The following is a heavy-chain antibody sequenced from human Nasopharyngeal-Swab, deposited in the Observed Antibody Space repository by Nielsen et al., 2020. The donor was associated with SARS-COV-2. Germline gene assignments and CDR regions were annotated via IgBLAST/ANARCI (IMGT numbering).Heavy chain of an antibody. Sequence: WIRQPPGKALEWLAHIFSNDEKSYSTSPKSRLTISKDTSKTQVVLTMTNMDPVDTATYYCARLMGDIVVVVAALEYYYYYGMDVWGQGTTVTVSS. CDR2: IFSNDEK. CDR3: ARLMGDIVVVVAALEYYYYYGMDV. J-gene: IGHJ6*02. V-gene: IGHV2-26*01. D-gene: IGHD2-15*01.